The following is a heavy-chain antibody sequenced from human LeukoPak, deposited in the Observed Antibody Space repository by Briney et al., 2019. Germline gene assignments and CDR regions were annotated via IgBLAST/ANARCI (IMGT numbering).Heavy chain of an antibody. V-gene: IGHV3-48*03. CDR3: AREGVTTGGDACDI. Sequence: PGGSLRLSCAASGFTFSNYEMNWVRQAPGKGLEWVSYISSSGTTIYYADSVKGRFTISRDNAKNSLYLQMNSLRAEDTAIYYCAREGVTTGGDACDIWGHGTMVTVSS. CDR1: GFTFSNYE. J-gene: IGHJ3*02. CDR2: ISSSGTTI. D-gene: IGHD4-11*01.